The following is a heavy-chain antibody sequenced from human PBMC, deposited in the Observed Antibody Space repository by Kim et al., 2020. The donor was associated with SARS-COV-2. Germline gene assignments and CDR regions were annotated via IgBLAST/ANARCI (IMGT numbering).Heavy chain of an antibody. Sequence: SETLSLTCTVSGYSISLDFYWGWIRQPPGKGLEWIGNIYLGGRTYYNPSLKSRVTISLDTARNQFSVKLNSVTAKDTAVYYCVRDLGGPYYWGPGTLVTVSS. J-gene: IGHJ4*02. D-gene: IGHD3-16*01. CDR1: GYSISLDFY. CDR3: VRDLGGPYY. V-gene: IGHV4-38-2*02. CDR2: IYLGGRT.